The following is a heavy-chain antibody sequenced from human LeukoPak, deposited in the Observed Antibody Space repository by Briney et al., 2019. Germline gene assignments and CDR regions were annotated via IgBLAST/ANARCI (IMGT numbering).Heavy chain of an antibody. CDR2: IYYSGST. J-gene: IGHJ4*02. CDR1: GGSISGSSYY. D-gene: IGHD3-3*01. Sequence: PSETLSLTCTVSGGSISGSSYYWGWIRQPPGKGLEWIGSIYYSGSTYYNPSLKSRVTISVDTSKNQFSLKLSSVTAADTAVYYCAGKGTISGVVFDYWGQGTLVTVSS. CDR3: AGKGTISGVVFDY. V-gene: IGHV4-39*01.